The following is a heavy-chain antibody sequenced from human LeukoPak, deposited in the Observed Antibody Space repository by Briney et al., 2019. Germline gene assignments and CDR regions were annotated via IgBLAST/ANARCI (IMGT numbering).Heavy chain of an antibody. CDR3: AKDREQWRHTFDY. J-gene: IGHJ4*02. Sequence: PGGSLRLSCAASGFTFSSYVVSWVRQAPGKGLEWVSAISGSGGSTYYADSVKGRFTISRDNSKNTLDLQMNSLRAEDTAVYYCAKDREQWRHTFDYWGQGTLVTVSS. V-gene: IGHV3-23*01. CDR2: ISGSGGST. CDR1: GFTFSSYV. D-gene: IGHD6-19*01.